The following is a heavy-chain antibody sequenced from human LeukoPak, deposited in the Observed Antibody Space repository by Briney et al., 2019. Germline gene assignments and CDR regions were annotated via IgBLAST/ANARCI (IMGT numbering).Heavy chain of an antibody. J-gene: IGHJ4*02. CDR1: GFTFSRYW. CDR2: IDSDGTNR. Sequence: GGSLRLSCAASGFTFSRYWMHWVRQAPGKGLVWVSRIDSDGTNRDYADSVKGRFTISRDNAKNTVYLQMNSLRDEDTAVYYCEGRATGPPEYWGQGCLVTVSS. D-gene: IGHD3-9*01. CDR3: EGRATGPPEY. V-gene: IGHV3-74*01.